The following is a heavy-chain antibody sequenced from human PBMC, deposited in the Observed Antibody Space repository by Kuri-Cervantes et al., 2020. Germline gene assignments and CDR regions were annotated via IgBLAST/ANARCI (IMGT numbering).Heavy chain of an antibody. J-gene: IGHJ6*02. Sequence: GESLKISCAASGFTFSSYAMSWVRQAPGKGLEWVGRIKSKTDGGTIDYSAPVKGRFTISRDDSENTLYLQMNSLKTEDTAVYYCTTVGCSSTSCYVVADYYYYSMDVWGQGTTVTVSS. D-gene: IGHD2-2*01. CDR3: TTVGCSSTSCYVVADYYYYSMDV. CDR1: GFTFSSYA. CDR2: IKSKTDGGTI. V-gene: IGHV3-15*01.